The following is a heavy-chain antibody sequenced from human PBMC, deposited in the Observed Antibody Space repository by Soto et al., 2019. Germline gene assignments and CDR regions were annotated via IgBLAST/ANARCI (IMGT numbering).Heavy chain of an antibody. D-gene: IGHD4-17*01. Sequence: PGESLRLSCAASGFTFSGYGMHWVRQAPGKGLEWVAVISYDGSNKYYADSVKGRFTISRDNSKNTLYLQMNSLRAEDTAVYYCAKDLRXYGDLKGRYYYYYGMDVWGQGTTVTVSS. CDR3: AKDLRXYGDLKGRYYYYYGMDV. V-gene: IGHV3-30*18. J-gene: IGHJ6*02. CDR2: ISYDGSNK. CDR1: GFTFSGYG.